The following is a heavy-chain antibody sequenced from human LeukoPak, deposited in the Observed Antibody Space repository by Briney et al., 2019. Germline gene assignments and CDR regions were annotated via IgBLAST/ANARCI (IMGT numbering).Heavy chain of an antibody. Sequence: HPGGSLRLSCAASGFTVNTNYMTWVRQAPGKGLERVAVIYSGGITYYADSVKGRFTISRDNSKNTLYLQMNSLRPEDTAIYFCARRHSGRSNWGQGTLVSVSS. CDR3: ARRHSGRSN. V-gene: IGHV3-66*02. CDR1: GFTVNTNY. CDR2: IYSGGIT. D-gene: IGHD6-13*01. J-gene: IGHJ4*02.